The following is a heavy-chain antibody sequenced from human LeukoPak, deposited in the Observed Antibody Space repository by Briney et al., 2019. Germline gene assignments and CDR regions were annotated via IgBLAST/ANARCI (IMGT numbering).Heavy chain of an antibody. CDR3: ARADSSSWRFDP. CDR2: IYYSGST. Sequence: SETLSLTCTVSGGSISSYYWSWIRQPPGKGLEWIGYIYYSGSTNYNPSLKSRVTISVDTSKNQFSLKLSSVTAADTAVYYCARADSSSWRFDPWGQGTLVTVSS. V-gene: IGHV4-59*01. D-gene: IGHD6-13*01. J-gene: IGHJ5*02. CDR1: GGSISSYY.